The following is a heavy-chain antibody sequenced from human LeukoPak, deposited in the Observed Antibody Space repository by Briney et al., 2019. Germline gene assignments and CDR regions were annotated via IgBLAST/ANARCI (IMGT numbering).Heavy chain of an antibody. CDR1: GFTFSNHS. V-gene: IGHV3-21*04. D-gene: IGHD2/OR15-2a*01. CDR2: INSRSNYI. Sequence: GGSLRLSCEASGFTFSNHSMNWVRQAPGKGLEWVSSINSRSNYIYYADSVKGRFTISRDNAKESLYLQMNSLRAEDTALYFCARDPRTTGYFDYWGQGTLVTVSS. J-gene: IGHJ4*02. CDR3: ARDPRTTGYFDY.